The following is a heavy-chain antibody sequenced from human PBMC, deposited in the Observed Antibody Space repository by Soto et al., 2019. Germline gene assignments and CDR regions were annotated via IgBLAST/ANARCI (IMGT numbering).Heavy chain of an antibody. CDR2: ISSSSSTI. J-gene: IGHJ6*02. D-gene: IGHD3-10*01. V-gene: IGHV3-48*01. CDR3: ARSVWFGELLPQPYYYYGMDV. CDR1: GFTFSSYS. Sequence: EVQLVESGGGLVQPGGSLRLSCAAPGFTFSSYSMNWVRQAPGKGLEWVSYISSSSSTIYYADSVKGRFTISRDNAKNSLYLQMNSLRAEDTAVYYCARSVWFGELLPQPYYYYGMDVWGQGTTVTVSS.